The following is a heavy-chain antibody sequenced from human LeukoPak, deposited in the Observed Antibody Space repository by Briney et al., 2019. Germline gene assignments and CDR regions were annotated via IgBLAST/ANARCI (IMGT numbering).Heavy chain of an antibody. V-gene: IGHV3-74*01. D-gene: IGHD3-10*01. CDR2: INRDGSTT. Sequence: GGSLRLSCAASGFTFSNYWVHWVRQAPGKGLVWVSRINRDGSTTNYADSVKGRYTVSRDNAKNTLNLQMNSLRAEDTAVYYCARDRKSGESSEIDFWGQGTLVTVSS. CDR1: GFTFSNYW. J-gene: IGHJ4*02. CDR3: ARDRKSGESSEIDF.